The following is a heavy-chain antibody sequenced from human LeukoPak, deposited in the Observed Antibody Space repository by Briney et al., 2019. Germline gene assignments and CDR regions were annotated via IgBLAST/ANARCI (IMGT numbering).Heavy chain of an antibody. V-gene: IGHV3-23*01. Sequence: PGGSLRLSCAASGFIFSSYWMHWVRQAPGKGLEWVSAISISGDSTYYADSVKGRFTISRDNSKNTLYLQMNSLRAEDTAVYYCAKEVRPNDYWGQGTLVTVSS. CDR3: AKEVRPNDY. J-gene: IGHJ4*02. CDR2: ISISGDST. CDR1: GFIFSSYW.